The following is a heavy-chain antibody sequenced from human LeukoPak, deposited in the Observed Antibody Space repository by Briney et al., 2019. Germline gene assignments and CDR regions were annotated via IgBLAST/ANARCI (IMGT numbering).Heavy chain of an antibody. J-gene: IGHJ4*02. Sequence: SQTLSLTCDISGESVSSKNGAWNWIRQSPSRGLEWLGRTYYRSKWYTDYAVSMNGRITISPDTSKNQFSLQLNSVTPDDTAVYCCARDVGTSGWHTFDYWGQGTLVTVSS. CDR2: TYYRSKWYT. CDR3: ARDVGTSGWHTFDY. V-gene: IGHV6-1*01. CDR1: GESVSSKNGA. D-gene: IGHD6-19*01.